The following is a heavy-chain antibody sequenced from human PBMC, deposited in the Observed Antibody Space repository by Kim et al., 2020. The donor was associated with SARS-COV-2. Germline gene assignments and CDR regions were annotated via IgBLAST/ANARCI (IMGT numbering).Heavy chain of an antibody. CDR3: ARVGMITFGGVIVHTYFDY. CDR2: IYYSGST. CDR1: GGSISSSSYY. J-gene: IGHJ4*02. D-gene: IGHD3-16*02. Sequence: SETLSLTCTVSGGSISSSSYYWGWIRQPPGKGLEWIGSIYYSGSTYYNPSLKSRVTISVDTSKNQFSLKLSSVTAADTAVYYCARVGMITFGGVIVHTYFDYWGQGTLVTVSS. V-gene: IGHV4-39*07.